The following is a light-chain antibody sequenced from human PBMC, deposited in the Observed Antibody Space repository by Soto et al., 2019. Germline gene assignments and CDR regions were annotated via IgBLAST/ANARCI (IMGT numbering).Light chain of an antibody. Sequence: EIVMTQSPSTLSVSVGDRVTITCRASQSVSSSLAWYQQKPGQAPRLLIYGASTRATGIPARFSGSGSGTEFTLTISSLQSEDFAAYYCQQYTNWPPAFGQGTKVDIK. CDR2: GAS. CDR1: QSVSSS. J-gene: IGKJ1*01. CDR3: QQYTNWPPA. V-gene: IGKV3-15*01.